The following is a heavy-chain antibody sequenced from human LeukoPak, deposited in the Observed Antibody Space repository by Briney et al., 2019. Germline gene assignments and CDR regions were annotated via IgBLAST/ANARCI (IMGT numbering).Heavy chain of an antibody. CDR1: GFTFGNYW. Sequence: GGSLRLSCAGSGFTFGNYWMSWVRQAPGKVLEWVASVKQDVDKKDYVDSLKDRVTISRDNGKNTLYLQMNSLRAEDTAVYYCARKSGYARDYWGQGTLVIVSS. D-gene: IGHD5-12*01. CDR2: VKQDVDKK. J-gene: IGHJ4*02. CDR3: ARKSGYARDY. V-gene: IGHV3-7*01.